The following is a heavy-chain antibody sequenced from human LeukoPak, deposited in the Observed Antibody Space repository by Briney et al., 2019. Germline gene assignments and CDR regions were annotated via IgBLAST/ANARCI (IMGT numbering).Heavy chain of an antibody. D-gene: IGHD3-22*01. CDR3: AKVQYYYDSSGSLGYYFDY. CDR1: GFTFSSYA. CDR2: ISGSGGST. J-gene: IGHJ4*02. Sequence: GGSLRLSCAASGFTFSSYAMSWVRQAPGKGLEWVSAISGSGGSTYYADSVKGRFTISRGNSKNTLYLQMNSLRAEDTAVYYCAKVQYYYDSSGSLGYYFDYWGQGTLVTVSS. V-gene: IGHV3-23*01.